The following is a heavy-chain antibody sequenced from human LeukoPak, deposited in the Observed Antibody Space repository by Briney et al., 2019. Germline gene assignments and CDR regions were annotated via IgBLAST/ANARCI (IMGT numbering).Heavy chain of an antibody. CDR2: ISSSSSYI. J-gene: IGHJ3*02. CDR1: GFTFSSYS. Sequence: GGSLRFSGAASGFTFSSYSMTWVRQAPGKGREGVSSISSSSSYIYYADSVKGRFTISRDNAKNSLYLQMNSLRAEDTAVYYCARDYPTAVYAFDIWGQGTMVTVSS. CDR3: ARDYPTAVYAFDI. D-gene: IGHD6-13*01. V-gene: IGHV3-21*01.